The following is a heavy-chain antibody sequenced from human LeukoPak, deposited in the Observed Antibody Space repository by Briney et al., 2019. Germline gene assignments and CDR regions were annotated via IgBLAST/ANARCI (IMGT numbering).Heavy chain of an antibody. CDR1: GYSFISHW. D-gene: IGHD3-10*01. CDR2: INPNSGGT. CDR3: AREPAGSGGYDY. Sequence: GESLKISCKGSGYSFISHWISWVRQAPGQGLEWMGWINPNSGGTKSAQKFQGRVTLTWDTSIYTAYMELSRLTSDDTAVYYCAREPAGSGGYDYWGQGTLVTVSS. J-gene: IGHJ4*02. V-gene: IGHV1-2*02.